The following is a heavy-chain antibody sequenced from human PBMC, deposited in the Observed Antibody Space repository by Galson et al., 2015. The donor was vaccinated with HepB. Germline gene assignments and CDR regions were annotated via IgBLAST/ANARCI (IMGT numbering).Heavy chain of an antibody. D-gene: IGHD3-16*02. V-gene: IGHV1-3*01. J-gene: IGHJ4*02. CDR3: AKESIMITFGGVIVERNFDY. Sequence: KFQGRVTITRDTSANTAYMELSSLRSEDTAVYYCAKESIMITFGGVIVERNFDYWGQGTLVTVSS.